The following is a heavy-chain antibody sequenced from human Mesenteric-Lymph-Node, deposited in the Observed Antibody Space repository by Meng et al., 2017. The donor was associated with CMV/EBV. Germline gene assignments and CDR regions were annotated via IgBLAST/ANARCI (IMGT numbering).Heavy chain of an antibody. J-gene: IGHJ3*02. D-gene: IGHD2-2*01. V-gene: IGHV1-69*10. CDR3: ARGGDIVVVPAAGEAHGAFDI. CDR2: IIPILGIA. Sequence: SVKVSCKASGGTFSSYAISWVRQAPGQGLEWMGGIIPILGIANYAQKFQGRVTITADKSTSTAYMELSSLRSEDTAMYYCARGGDIVVVPAAGEAHGAFDIWGQGTMVTVSS. CDR1: GGTFSSYA.